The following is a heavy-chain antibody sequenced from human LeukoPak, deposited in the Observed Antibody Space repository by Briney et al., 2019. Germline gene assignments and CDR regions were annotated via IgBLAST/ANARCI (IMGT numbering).Heavy chain of an antibody. Sequence: PGGSLRLSCAASGFTFSSYAMSWVRQAPGKGLEWVSAISGSGGSTYYADSVKGRFTISRDNSKNTLYLQMNSLRAEGTAVYYCAKDTGYSSGWYPSWFDPWGQGTLVTVSS. CDR3: AKDTGYSSGWYPSWFDP. J-gene: IGHJ5*02. CDR1: GFTFSSYA. CDR2: ISGSGGST. D-gene: IGHD6-19*01. V-gene: IGHV3-23*01.